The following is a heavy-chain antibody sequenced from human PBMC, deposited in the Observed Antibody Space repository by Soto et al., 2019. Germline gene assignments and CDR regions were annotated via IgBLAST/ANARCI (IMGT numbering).Heavy chain of an antibody. J-gene: IGHJ4*02. CDR1: GGFISGSY. V-gene: IGHV4-59*01. D-gene: IGHD6-19*01. CDR2: VYYTGST. CDR3: ARSVAVPGAHIDY. Sequence: PSETLSLTCSVSGGFISGSYWSWIRQSPGKGLEWLGYVYYTGSTNYSPSLRSRVSISVDTSKNEFSLRLSSVTAADTAVCFCARSVAVPGAHIDYWGQGTQVTVSS.